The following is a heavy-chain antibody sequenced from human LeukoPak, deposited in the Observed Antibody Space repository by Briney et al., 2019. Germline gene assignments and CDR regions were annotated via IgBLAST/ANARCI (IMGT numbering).Heavy chain of an antibody. J-gene: IGHJ4*02. CDR1: GYTFTGYY. D-gene: IGHD6-13*01. Sequence: ASVKVSCKASGYTFTGYYMHWVRQALGQGLEWMGWINPNSGGTNYAQKFQGWVTMTRDTSISTAYMELSRLRSDDTAVYYCARGKAAAALLFDYWGQGTLVTVSS. CDR2: INPNSGGT. V-gene: IGHV1-2*04. CDR3: ARGKAAAALLFDY.